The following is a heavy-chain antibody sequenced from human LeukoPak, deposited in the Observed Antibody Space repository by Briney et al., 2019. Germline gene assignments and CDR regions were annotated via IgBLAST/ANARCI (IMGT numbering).Heavy chain of an antibody. D-gene: IGHD3-10*01. CDR2: IKQDGSEK. J-gene: IGHJ4*02. V-gene: IGHV3-7*01. CDR1: GFTFSSYW. CDR3: ARDPIELLWFGETEDPLH. Sequence: AGGSLRLSCAASGFTFSSYWMSWVRHAPGKGREWVANIKQDGSEKYYVDSVKGRFTISRDNAKNSLYLQMNSLRAEDTAVYYCARDPIELLWFGETEDPLHWGQGTLVTVSS.